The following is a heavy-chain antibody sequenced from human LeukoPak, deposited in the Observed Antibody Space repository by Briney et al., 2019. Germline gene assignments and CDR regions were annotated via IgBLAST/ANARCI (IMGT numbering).Heavy chain of an antibody. CDR3: ARALPIAAAGTRGWFDP. CDR1: GGSFSGYY. J-gene: IGHJ5*02. D-gene: IGHD6-13*01. Sequence: PSETLSLTCAVYGGSFSGYYWSWIRQPPGKGLEWIGEINHSGSTNYNPSLKSRVTISVDTSKNQFSLKLSSVTAADTAVYYCARALPIAAAGTRGWFDPWGQGTLVTVSS. CDR2: INHSGST. V-gene: IGHV4-34*01.